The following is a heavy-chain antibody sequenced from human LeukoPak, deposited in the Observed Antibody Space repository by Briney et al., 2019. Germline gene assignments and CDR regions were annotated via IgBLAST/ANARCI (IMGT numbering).Heavy chain of an antibody. CDR3: ARSRGVTDFDY. CDR2: VSSSSTYT. V-gene: IGHV3-11*06. J-gene: IGHJ4*02. Sequence: GGSLRLSCAASGFTLSDYYMSWIHQAPGKGLEWVSYVSSSSTYTNYADSVKGRFTISRDNAKSSLYLQMNSLRAEDTAVYYCARSRGVTDFDYWGQGTLVTVSS. D-gene: IGHD3-10*01. CDR1: GFTLSDYY.